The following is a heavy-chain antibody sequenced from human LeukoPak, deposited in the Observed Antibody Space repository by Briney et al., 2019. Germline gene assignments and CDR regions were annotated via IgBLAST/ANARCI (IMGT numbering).Heavy chain of an antibody. CDR1: GFTFSSYG. Sequence: PGRSLRLSCAASGFTFSSYGMRWVRQAPGKGLEWVAVISYDGSNKYYADSVKGRFTISRDNSKNTLYLQMNSLRAEDTAVYYCAKDHDSSGMDVWGQGATVTVSS. J-gene: IGHJ6*02. V-gene: IGHV3-30*18. CDR2: ISYDGSNK. D-gene: IGHD1-1*01. CDR3: AKDHDSSGMDV.